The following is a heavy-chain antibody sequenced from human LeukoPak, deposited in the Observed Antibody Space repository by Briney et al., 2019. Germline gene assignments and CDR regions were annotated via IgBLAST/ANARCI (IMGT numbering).Heavy chain of an antibody. CDR3: AREVVRGNSY. CDR2: INHSGST. CDR1: GGSFSGYY. D-gene: IGHD3-10*01. Sequence: MTSETLSLTCVVYGGSFSGYYWSWIRQPPGKGLEWIGEINHSGSTNYNPSLKSRVTISIDTSKNQFSLKLTSVTAADTAVYYCAREVVRGNSYWGQGTLVTVSS. J-gene: IGHJ4*02. V-gene: IGHV4-34*01.